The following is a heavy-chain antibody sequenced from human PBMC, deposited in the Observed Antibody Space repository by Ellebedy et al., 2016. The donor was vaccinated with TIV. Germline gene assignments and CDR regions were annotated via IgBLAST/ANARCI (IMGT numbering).Heavy chain of an antibody. V-gene: IGHV3-7*01. Sequence: GGSLRLSXAASGFTFSSYWMSWVRQAPGKGLEWVANIKQDGSEKYYVDSVKGRFTISRDNAKNSLYLQMNSLRAEDTAVYYCARDRGIAAAGTGDYWGQGTLVTVSS. D-gene: IGHD6-13*01. J-gene: IGHJ4*02. CDR2: IKQDGSEK. CDR3: ARDRGIAAAGTGDY. CDR1: GFTFSSYW.